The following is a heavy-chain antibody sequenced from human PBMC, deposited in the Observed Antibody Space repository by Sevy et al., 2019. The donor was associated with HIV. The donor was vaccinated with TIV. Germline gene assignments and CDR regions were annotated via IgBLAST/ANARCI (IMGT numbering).Heavy chain of an antibody. V-gene: IGHV1-18*03. CDR2: ISVYNGNT. CDR1: GYTFTSYG. D-gene: IGHD3-9*01. CDR3: ARAGYYSGFYDILTGLDY. J-gene: IGHJ4*02. Sequence: ASVKVSCKASGYTFTSYGISWARQAPGQGLEWMGWISVYNGNTNYAQKLQARVTMTTDTSTSTAYMELRGLRSDDMAVYYCARAGYYSGFYDILTGLDYWGQGTLVTVSS.